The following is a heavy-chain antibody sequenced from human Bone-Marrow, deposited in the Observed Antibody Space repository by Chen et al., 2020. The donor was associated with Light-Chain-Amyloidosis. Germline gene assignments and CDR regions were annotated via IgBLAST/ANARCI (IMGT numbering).Heavy chain of an antibody. CDR3: ARRRDGYNFDY. J-gene: IGHJ4*02. Sequence: EVQLEQSVPEVKKPGESLKISCKGSGYTFPNYWIGWVRQMPGKGLEWMGVIYPDDSDARYSPSFEVQVTISADKSITTAYLQWRSLKASDTAMYYCARRRDGYNFDYWGQGTLVTVSS. D-gene: IGHD5-12*01. CDR2: IYPDDSDA. V-gene: IGHV5-51*01. CDR1: GYTFPNYW.